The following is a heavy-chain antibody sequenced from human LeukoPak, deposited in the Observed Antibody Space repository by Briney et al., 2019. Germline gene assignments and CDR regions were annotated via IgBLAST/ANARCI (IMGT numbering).Heavy chain of an antibody. CDR3: ASGGYGGNSGWFDP. D-gene: IGHD4-23*01. Sequence: PSETLSLTRTVSGGSISSYYWSWIRQPPGKGLEWIGYIYYSGSTNYNPSLKSRVTISVDTSKNQFSLKLSSVTAADTAVYYCASGGYGGNSGWFDPWGQGTLVTVSS. V-gene: IGHV4-59*01. CDR2: IYYSGST. J-gene: IGHJ5*02. CDR1: GGSISSYY.